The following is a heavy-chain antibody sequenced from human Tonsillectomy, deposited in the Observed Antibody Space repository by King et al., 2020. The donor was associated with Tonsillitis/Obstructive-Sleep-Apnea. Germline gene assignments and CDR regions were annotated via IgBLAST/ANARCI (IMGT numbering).Heavy chain of an antibody. J-gene: IGHJ3*02. D-gene: IGHD1-1*01. CDR3: AKDQIIGTTGSPGDACDI. V-gene: IGHV3-9*01. Sequence: VQLVQSGGGLVQPGRSLRLSCAASGFTFDDYAMHWVRQAPGKGLEWVSSISRNGGIIDYADSVRGRFTISRDNARNSLYLQMNSLRAEDTALYYCAKDQIIGTTGSPGDACDIWGRGTMVTVSS. CDR1: GFTFDDYA. CDR2: ISRNGGII.